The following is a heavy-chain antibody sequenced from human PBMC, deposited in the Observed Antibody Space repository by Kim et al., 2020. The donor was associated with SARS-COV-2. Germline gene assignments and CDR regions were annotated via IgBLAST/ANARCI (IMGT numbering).Heavy chain of an antibody. CDR3: AVSSSGWYGLYYYAMDV. CDR2: IYYSGST. CDR1: GGSISSSTYY. V-gene: IGHV4-39*01. Sequence: SETLSLTCTVSGGSISSSTYYWGWIRQPPGKGLEWIGSIYYSGSTYYNPSLKSRVTISVDTSKNQFSLKLSSVTAADTAGYYCAVSSSGWYGLYYYAMDVWGQGTTVTVFS. D-gene: IGHD6-19*01. J-gene: IGHJ6*02.